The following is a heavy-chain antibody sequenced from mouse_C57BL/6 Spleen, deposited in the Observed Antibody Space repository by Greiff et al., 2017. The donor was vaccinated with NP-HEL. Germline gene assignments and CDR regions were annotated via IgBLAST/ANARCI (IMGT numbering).Heavy chain of an antibody. J-gene: IGHJ4*01. Sequence: QVQLKESGPELVKPGASVKISCKASGYAFSSSWMNWVKQRPGKGLEWIGRIYPGDGDTNYNGKFKGKATLTADKSSSTAYMQLSSLTSEDSAVYFCARNPGAMDYWGQGTSVTVSS. V-gene: IGHV1-82*01. CDR1: GYAFSSSW. CDR2: IYPGDGDT. CDR3: ARNPGAMDY.